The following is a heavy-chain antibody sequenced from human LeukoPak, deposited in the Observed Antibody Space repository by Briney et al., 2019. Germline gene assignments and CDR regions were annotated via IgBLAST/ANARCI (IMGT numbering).Heavy chain of an antibody. CDR1: GGSISSYY. CDR2: IYYSGST. J-gene: IGHJ6*03. CDR3: ARGGRGGSSWNYYYYYMDV. D-gene: IGHD6-13*01. Sequence: SETLSLTCTVSGGSISSYYWSWIRQPPGKGLEWIGYIYYSGSTNYNPSLKSRVTISVDTSKNQFSLKLSSVTAADTAVYYCARGGRGGSSWNYYYYYMDVWGKGTTVTVSS. V-gene: IGHV4-59*01.